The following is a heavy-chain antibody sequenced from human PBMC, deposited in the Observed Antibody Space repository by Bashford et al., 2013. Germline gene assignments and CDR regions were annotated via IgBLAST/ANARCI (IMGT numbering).Heavy chain of an antibody. V-gene: IGHV1-46*01. CDR2: INPSGGST. CDR1: GYTFTSYY. D-gene: IGHD6-13*01. CDR3: ASPEDSGTN. J-gene: IGHJ4*02. Sequence: VASVKVSCKASGYTFTSYYMHWVRQAPGQGLEWMGIINPSGGSTSYAQKFQGRVTMTRDTSISTAYMELSRLRSDDTAVYYCASPEDSGTNWGQGTLVTVSS.